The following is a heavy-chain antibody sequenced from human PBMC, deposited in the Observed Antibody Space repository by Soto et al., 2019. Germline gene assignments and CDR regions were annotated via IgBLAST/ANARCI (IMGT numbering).Heavy chain of an antibody. CDR2: IHYSGTT. CDR3: ARYNSYAIDY. J-gene: IGHJ4*02. Sequence: SETLSLTCTVSGTSISSYYWSWIRQPPGKGLEWIANIHYSGTTNYNPSLASRVTLSVDTSKNQFSLKMTSVTAADRAMYFCARYNSYAIDYWGRGTLVTAPQ. CDR1: GTSISSYY. V-gene: IGHV4-59*01. D-gene: IGHD2-8*01.